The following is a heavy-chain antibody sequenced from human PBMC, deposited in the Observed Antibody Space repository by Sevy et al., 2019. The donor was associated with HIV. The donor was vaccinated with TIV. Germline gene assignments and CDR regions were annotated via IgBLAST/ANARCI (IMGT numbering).Heavy chain of an antibody. CDR3: ASQRGGYERLYYFDS. D-gene: IGHD5-12*01. Sequence: GGSLRLSCVASGFTYSMNWVRQAPGKGLEWVSYISDSSATIHYADSVKGRFTISRDNAKNSLYLQMNTLRAEDTAVHYCASQRGGYERLYYFDSWGRGTLVTVSS. CDR1: GFTYS. CDR2: ISDSSATI. V-gene: IGHV3-48*01. J-gene: IGHJ4*02.